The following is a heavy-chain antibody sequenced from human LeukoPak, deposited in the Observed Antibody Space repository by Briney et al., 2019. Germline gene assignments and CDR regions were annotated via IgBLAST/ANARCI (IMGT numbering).Heavy chain of an antibody. CDR1: GDSVSTNNVA. V-gene: IGHV6-1*01. CDR2: TYYRSKWYN. J-gene: IGHJ3*02. CDR3: ARERGSSWYVI. Sequence: SQTLSLTCAISGDSVSTNNVAWNWIRQSPSRGLEWLGRTYYRSKWYNDYAVSVKSRIIINPDTSKNQFSLQLNSVTSEDTAVYYCARERGSSWYVIWGQGTMVTVSS. D-gene: IGHD6-13*01.